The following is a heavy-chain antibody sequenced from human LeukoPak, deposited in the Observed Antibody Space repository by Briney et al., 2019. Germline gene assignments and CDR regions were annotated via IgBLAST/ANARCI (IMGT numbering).Heavy chain of an antibody. CDR2: ISPTSDYT. Sequence: GSTRLSCAASGFTFIDYSMSWIRQAPGKGLEWVSYISPTSDYTSYADSVKGRFTIFRDNAKNSLFLQMNSLRVEDTAVYYCARCQYNSSPDFWGQGTLVTVYS. J-gene: IGHJ4*02. CDR1: GFTFIDYS. V-gene: IGHV3-11*03. CDR3: ARCQYNSSPDF. D-gene: IGHD6-13*01.